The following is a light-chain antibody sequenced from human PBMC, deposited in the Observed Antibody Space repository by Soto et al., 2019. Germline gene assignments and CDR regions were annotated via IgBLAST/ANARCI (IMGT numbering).Light chain of an antibody. V-gene: IGKV3-20*01. J-gene: IGKJ4*01. CDR2: GAS. Sequence: EIVLTQSPGTLSLSPGERATLSCRASQSVSSNYLAWYQQKPGQAPSLLIYGASNRATGIPDRFSGSGSGTDFTLTISRLEPEDFAVYYCQQYGSSPLTFGGGTKVEIK. CDR3: QQYGSSPLT. CDR1: QSVSSNY.